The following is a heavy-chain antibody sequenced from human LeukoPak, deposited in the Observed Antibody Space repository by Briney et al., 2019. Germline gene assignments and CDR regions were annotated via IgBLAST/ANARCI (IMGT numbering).Heavy chain of an antibody. CDR2: MNPNSGNT. J-gene: IGHJ4*02. CDR3: ARGITIFGVVSAFFDY. CDR1: GYTFTSYD. D-gene: IGHD3-3*01. V-gene: IGHV1-8*03. Sequence: GASVKVSCKASGYTFTSYDINWVRQATGQGLEWMGWMNPNSGNTGHAQKFQGRVTITRNTSISTAYMELSSLRSEDTAVYYCARGITIFGVVSAFFDYWGQGTLVTVSS.